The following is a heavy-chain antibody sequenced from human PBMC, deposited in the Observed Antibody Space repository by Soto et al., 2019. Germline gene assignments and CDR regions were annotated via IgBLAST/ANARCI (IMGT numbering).Heavy chain of an antibody. CDR1: GGSISSSSYY. CDR2: IYYSGST. CDR3: ASQTSDYDILTGYQNWFDP. J-gene: IGHJ5*02. V-gene: IGHV4-39*01. D-gene: IGHD3-9*01. Sequence: QLQLQESGPGLVKPSETLSLTCTVSGGSISSSSYYWGWIRQPPGKGLAWIGGIYYSGSTYCNPSLSRPLTLSVDTSKDQFSLKPSSVTAADTAVYYCASQTSDYDILTGYQNWFDPGGQGTLVTVSS.